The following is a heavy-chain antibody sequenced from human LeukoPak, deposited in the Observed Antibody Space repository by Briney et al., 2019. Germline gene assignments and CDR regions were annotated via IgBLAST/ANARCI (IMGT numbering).Heavy chain of an antibody. CDR2: IIPILGIA. Sequence: GASVKVSCKASGGTFSSYAISWVRQAPGQGLEWMGRIIPILGIANYAQKFQGRVTITADKSTSTAYMELSSLRSEDTAVYYCARCNTVHSGSYSDSQNWFDPWGQGTLVTVSS. CDR1: GGTFSSYA. J-gene: IGHJ5*02. D-gene: IGHD1-26*01. V-gene: IGHV1-69*04. CDR3: ARCNTVHSGSYSDSQNWFDP.